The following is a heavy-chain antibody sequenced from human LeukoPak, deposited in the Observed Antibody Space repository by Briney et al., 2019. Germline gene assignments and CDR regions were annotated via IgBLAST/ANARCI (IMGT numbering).Heavy chain of an antibody. CDR1: GYTFTGYY. J-gene: IGHJ4*02. D-gene: IGHD2-15*01. V-gene: IGHV1-2*02. Sequence: ASVKVSCKASGYTFTGYYMHWVRQAPGQGLEWMGWINPNSGGTNYAQKFQGRVTMTRDTSISTAYMELSRLRSDDTAVYYCARGSLRYCSGGSCYSNHYFDYWGQGTLVTVSP. CDR3: ARGSLRYCSGGSCYSNHYFDY. CDR2: INPNSGGT.